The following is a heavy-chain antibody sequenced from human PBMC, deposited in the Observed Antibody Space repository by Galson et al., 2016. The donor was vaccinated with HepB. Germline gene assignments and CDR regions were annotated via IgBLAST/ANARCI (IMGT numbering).Heavy chain of an antibody. CDR3: ARGVVYGSGSHFDY. V-gene: IGHV3-33*01. Sequence: SLRLSCAASGFTFSSYGMHWVRQAPGKGLEWMAVIWYDGSNKYYADSVKGRFTISRDNSKNALYLQMNSLRAEDTAVYYCARGVVYGSGSHFDYWGQGTLVTVSS. D-gene: IGHD3-10*01. CDR2: IWYDGSNK. J-gene: IGHJ4*02. CDR1: GFTFSSYG.